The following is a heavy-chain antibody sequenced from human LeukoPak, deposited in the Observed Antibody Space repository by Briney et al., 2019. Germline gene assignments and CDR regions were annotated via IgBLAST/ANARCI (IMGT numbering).Heavy chain of an antibody. CDR1: GYTFTNYG. Sequence: ASVKVSCKASGYTFTNYGISWERLATGQGLEWMGWISTYNGHTNYAQKLQGRVTMTTDTSTSTAYMELRSLRSDDTAVYYCARRAQVRGVIIMWDYWGQGTLSPSPQ. D-gene: IGHD3-10*01. V-gene: IGHV1-18*01. J-gene: IGHJ4*02. CDR3: ARRAQVRGVIIMWDY. CDR2: ISTYNGHT.